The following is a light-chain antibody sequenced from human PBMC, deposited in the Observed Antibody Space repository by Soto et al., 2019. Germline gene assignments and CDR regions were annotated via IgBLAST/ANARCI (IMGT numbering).Light chain of an antibody. CDR2: TAS. V-gene: IGKV1-12*01. Sequence: DIQMTQSPSSVSASVGDRVTIICRASQGISSWLGWYQQKPGKAPNLLIHTASSLHSGVPSRFRGIGSGTDFTLTISSLQPEDCATYYCQQANSFPLTFDGGTKVEIK. CDR3: QQANSFPLT. CDR1: QGISSW. J-gene: IGKJ4*02.